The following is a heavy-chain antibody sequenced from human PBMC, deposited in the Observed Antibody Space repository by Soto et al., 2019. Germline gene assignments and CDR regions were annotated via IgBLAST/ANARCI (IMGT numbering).Heavy chain of an antibody. V-gene: IGHV3-9*01. D-gene: IGHD6-6*01. CDR3: AKDTGGYSSSSGNYYYYMDV. CDR2: ISWNSDSI. Sequence: EVQLVESGGGLVQPGRSLRLSCAASGFTFDDYAMHWVRQAPGKGLEWVSGISWNSDSIGYADSVKGRFTISRDNAKNSLYLQMNSLRAEDTALYYCAKDTGGYSSSSGNYYYYMDVWGKGTTVTVSS. CDR1: GFTFDDYA. J-gene: IGHJ6*03.